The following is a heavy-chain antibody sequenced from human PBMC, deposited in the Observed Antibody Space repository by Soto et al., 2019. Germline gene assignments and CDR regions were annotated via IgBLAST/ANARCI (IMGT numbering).Heavy chain of an antibody. CDR3: TSDLPRVTTNYSFDY. V-gene: IGHV3-15*07. Sequence: EVQLVESGGGLVHPGGSLRLSCAASGFTFSNAWMNWVRQAPGQGLEWGASFKSGGDGGTTDYAAPVKGRFTISRDDSENTMGLQMDSVKIEDTAVDFCTSDLPRVTTNYSFDYRGQGILGTVSS. J-gene: IGHJ4*02. CDR2: FKSGGDGGTT. CDR1: GFTFSNAW. D-gene: IGHD4-4*01.